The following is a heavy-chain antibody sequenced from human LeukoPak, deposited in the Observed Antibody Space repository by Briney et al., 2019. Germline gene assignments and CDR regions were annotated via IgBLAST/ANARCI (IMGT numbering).Heavy chain of an antibody. CDR3: AKTSRAYSNYDSPFDY. V-gene: IGHV3-23*01. CDR1: GFTFSSYV. J-gene: IGHJ4*02. D-gene: IGHD5-12*01. Sequence: GGSLRLSCAASGFTFSSYVMSWVRQAPGKGLEWVSAISRGGGTTYYADSVKGRFTISRDNSRNTLYLQMTSLRAEDTAVYYCAKTSRAYSNYDSPFDYWGQGTLVTVSS. CDR2: ISRGGGTT.